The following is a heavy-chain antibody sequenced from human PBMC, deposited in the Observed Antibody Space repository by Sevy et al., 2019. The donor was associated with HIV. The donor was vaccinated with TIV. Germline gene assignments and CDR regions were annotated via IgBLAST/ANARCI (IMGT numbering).Heavy chain of an antibody. CDR3: AKTTYTFLYGAISVWFDL. CDR2: IKQDGTEK. J-gene: IGHJ5*02. V-gene: IGHV3-7*01. D-gene: IGHD2-8*01. Sequence: GGSLRLSCAASGFTVSNHWMSWVRQAPGKGLEWVANIKQDGTEKYYVDSVKGRFAVSRDNVKNSLYLQMNSLRAEDTAVYYCAKTTYTFLYGAISVWFDLWGQGTLVTVSS. CDR1: GFTVSNHW.